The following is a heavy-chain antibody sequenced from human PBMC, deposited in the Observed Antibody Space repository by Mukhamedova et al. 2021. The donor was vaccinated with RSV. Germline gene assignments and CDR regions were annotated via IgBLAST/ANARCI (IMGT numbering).Heavy chain of an antibody. CDR2: IYSGGSST. CDR1: GFTFSSYA. CDR3: AKSPDLFDY. J-gene: IGHJ4*02. V-gene: IGHV3-23*03. Sequence: GFTFSSYAMSWVRQAPGKGLEWVSVIYSGGSSTYYADSMKGRFTISRDNSKNTLYLQMNSLRAEDTAVYYCAKSPDLFDYWGQGT.